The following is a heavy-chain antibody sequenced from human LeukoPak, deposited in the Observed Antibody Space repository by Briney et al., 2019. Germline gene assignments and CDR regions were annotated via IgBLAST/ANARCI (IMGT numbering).Heavy chain of an antibody. V-gene: IGHV3-30-3*01. Sequence: GGSLRLSCVGSGFTFSSHAMSWVRQAPGKGLEWVAVISYDGSNKYYADSVKGRFTISRDNSKNTLYLQMNSLRAEDTAVYYCARDGGDDSSGYSLWLDYWGQGTLVTVSS. CDR2: ISYDGSNK. CDR3: ARDGGDDSSGYSLWLDY. CDR1: GFTFSSHA. D-gene: IGHD3-22*01. J-gene: IGHJ4*02.